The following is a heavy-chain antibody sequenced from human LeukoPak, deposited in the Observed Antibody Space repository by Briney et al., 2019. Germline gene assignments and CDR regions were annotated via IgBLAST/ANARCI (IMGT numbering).Heavy chain of an antibody. CDR1: GGSISSGGYY. CDR3: ARVAGHYHYYGMDV. D-gene: IGHD1-14*01. V-gene: IGHV4-31*03. CDR2: IYYSGST. J-gene: IGHJ6*02. Sequence: PSQTLSLTCTVSGGSISSGGYYWSWIRQHPGKGLEWIGYIYYSGSTYYNPSLKSRVTISVDTSKNQFSLKLSSVTAADTAVFYCARVAGHYHYYGMDVWGQGTTVTVSS.